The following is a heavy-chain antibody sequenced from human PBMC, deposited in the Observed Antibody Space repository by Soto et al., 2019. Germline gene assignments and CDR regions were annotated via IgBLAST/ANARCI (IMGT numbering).Heavy chain of an antibody. CDR2: ISGYNGET. V-gene: IGHV1-18*01. CDR3: GRVGSASSPIDF. CDR1: GYSFTTYA. J-gene: IGHJ4*02. D-gene: IGHD6-25*01. Sequence: QVLLVQSGADVQKPGASLKVSCKTSGYSFTTYAISWVRQAPGQGLEWMGYISGYNGETNYAPRLQGRVTLTTDTSTTPAYMELRSLTSDDTAMYYCGRVGSASSPIDFWGQGTLVTVSS.